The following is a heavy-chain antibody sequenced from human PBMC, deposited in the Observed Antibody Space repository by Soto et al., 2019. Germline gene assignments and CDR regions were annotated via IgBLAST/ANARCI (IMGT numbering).Heavy chain of an antibody. D-gene: IGHD4-17*01. CDR1: GYPFTGYY. V-gene: IGHV1-2*04. CDR3: ARGTGGYGDYQSYFDY. J-gene: IGHJ4*02. CDR2: INPNSGGT. Sequence: GXSVKVACKASGYPFTGYYMHWVRQAPGQGLEWMGWINPNSGGTNYAQKFQGWVTMTRDTSISTAYMELSRLRSDDTAVYYCARGTGGYGDYQSYFDYWGQGTLVTVSS.